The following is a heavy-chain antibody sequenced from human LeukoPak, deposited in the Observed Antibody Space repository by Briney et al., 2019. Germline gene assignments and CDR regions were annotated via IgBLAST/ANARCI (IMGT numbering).Heavy chain of an antibody. D-gene: IGHD3-10*01. J-gene: IGHJ5*02. V-gene: IGHV4-39*07. CDR3: ATVLTQKFESRSNWFDP. CDR1: GGSISSSTYY. Sequence: PSETLSLTCTVSGGSISSSTYYWGWIRQPPGKGLEWIGSIFYPGSTYYNPSLKSRVTISVDTSENQLSLKVSSVTAADTAVYYCATVLTQKFESRSNWFDPWGQGTLVTVSS. CDR2: IFYPGST.